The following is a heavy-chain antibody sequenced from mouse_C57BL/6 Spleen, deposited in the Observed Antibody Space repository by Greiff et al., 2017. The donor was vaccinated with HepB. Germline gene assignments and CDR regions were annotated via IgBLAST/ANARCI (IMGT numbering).Heavy chain of an antibody. J-gene: IGHJ3*01. D-gene: IGHD1-1*01. CDR2: IYPGDGDT. V-gene: IGHV1-82*01. CDR1: GYAFSSSW. CDR3: AREEITTVVAPGFAY. Sequence: VKLQQSGPELVKPGASVKISCKASGYAFSSSWMNWVKQRPGKGLEWIGRIYPGDGDTNYNGKFKGKATLTADKSSSTAYMQLSSLTSEDSAVYFCAREEITTVVAPGFAYWGQGTLVTVSA.